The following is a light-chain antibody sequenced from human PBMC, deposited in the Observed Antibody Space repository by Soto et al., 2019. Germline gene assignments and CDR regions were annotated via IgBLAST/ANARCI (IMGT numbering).Light chain of an antibody. J-gene: IGLJ2*01. CDR1: RSDVGGYNY. CDR2: DVS. CDR3: SSYTSSSTLGV. Sequence: QSALTQPASVSGSPGQSITISCTGTRSDVGGYNYVSWYQQHPGKAPKLMIYDVSNRPSGVSNRFSGSKSGNTASLTISRRQAEDEADYYCSSYTSSSTLGVFGGGTKLTVL. V-gene: IGLV2-14*01.